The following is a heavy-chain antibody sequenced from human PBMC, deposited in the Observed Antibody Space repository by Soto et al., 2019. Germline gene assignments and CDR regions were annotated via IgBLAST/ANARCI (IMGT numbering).Heavy chain of an antibody. D-gene: IGHD6-6*01. CDR1: GFTFSSYW. CDR2: INSDGSST. Sequence: GGSLRLSCAASGFTFSSYWMHWVRQAPGKGLVWVSRINSDGSSTSYADSVKGRFTISRDNAKNALYLQMNSLRAEDTAVYCCASSSSWYYYGMDVWGQGTTVTVSS. V-gene: IGHV3-74*01. CDR3: ASSSSWYYYGMDV. J-gene: IGHJ6*02.